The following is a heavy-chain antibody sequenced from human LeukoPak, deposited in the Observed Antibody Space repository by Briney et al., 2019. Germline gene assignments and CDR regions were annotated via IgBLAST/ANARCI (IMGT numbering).Heavy chain of an antibody. Sequence: SETLSLTCTVSGDSISSGDYYWSWIRQPAGKGLEWIGRISSSGSTNYNPSLKSRVTISVDTSKNQFSLKLSSVTAADTAVYYCARGSGYRAFDIWGQGTMVTVSS. J-gene: IGHJ3*02. CDR2: ISSSGST. CDR3: ARGSGYRAFDI. V-gene: IGHV4-61*02. CDR1: GDSISSGDYY. D-gene: IGHD3-22*01.